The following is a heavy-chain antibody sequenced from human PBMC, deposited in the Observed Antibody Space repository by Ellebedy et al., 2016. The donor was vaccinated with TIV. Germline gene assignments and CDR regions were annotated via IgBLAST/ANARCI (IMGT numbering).Heavy chain of an antibody. Sequence: GESLKISCKGSGYIFSTYWIAWVRQMPGKGLEYMGIIYPGDSDTRYSPSFQGQVTISADESISTAYLQWSSLKASDTAIYYCARYRAFNLGSFDYWGQGALVTVSS. D-gene: IGHD7-27*01. CDR1: GYIFSTYW. CDR2: IYPGDSDT. V-gene: IGHV5-51*01. CDR3: ARYRAFNLGSFDY. J-gene: IGHJ4*02.